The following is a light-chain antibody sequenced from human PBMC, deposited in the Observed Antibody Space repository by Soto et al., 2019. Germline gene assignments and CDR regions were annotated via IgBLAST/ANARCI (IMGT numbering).Light chain of an antibody. Sequence: QSVLTQPPSASGSPGQSVTISCTGVSSDVGGYDYVSWYQQHPGKPPKLIIYEVTQRPSGVPDRFSGSKSGNTASLTVSGLQADDEAEYFCSSYAASTNTVFGTGTKVTGL. CDR1: SSDVGGYDY. CDR3: SSYAASTNTV. CDR2: EVT. J-gene: IGLJ1*01. V-gene: IGLV2-8*01.